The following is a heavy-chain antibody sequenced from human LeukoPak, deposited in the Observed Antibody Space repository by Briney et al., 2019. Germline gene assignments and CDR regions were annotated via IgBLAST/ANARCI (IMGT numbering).Heavy chain of an antibody. J-gene: IGHJ4*02. V-gene: IGHV3-48*04. CDR2: ISSSSNII. CDR3: ARVPGRIWFGEGFDY. CDR1: GFTFSIYS. Sequence: PGGSLRLSCAASGFTFSIYSMNWVRQAPGKGLEWVSYISSSSNIIYYADSVRGRFTISRDNARNSLYLQMNSLRAEDTAVYYCARVPGRIWFGEGFDYWGQGTLVTVSS. D-gene: IGHD3-10*01.